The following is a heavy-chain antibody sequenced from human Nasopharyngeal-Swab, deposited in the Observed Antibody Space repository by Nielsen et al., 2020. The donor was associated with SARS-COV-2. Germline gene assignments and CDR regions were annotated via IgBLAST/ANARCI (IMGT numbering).Heavy chain of an antibody. V-gene: IGHV1-18*01. Sequence: ASVKVSCKASGYTFTSYGISWVRQAPGQGLEWMGWISAYNGNTNYAQKLQGRVTMTTDTSTSTAYVELRSLRSDDTAVYYCARASHRVGSYYDFWSGYHRDYYYYGMDVWGQGTTVTVSS. CDR3: ARASHRVGSYYDFWSGYHRDYYYYGMDV. CDR1: GYTFTSYG. J-gene: IGHJ6*02. D-gene: IGHD3-3*01. CDR2: ISAYNGNT.